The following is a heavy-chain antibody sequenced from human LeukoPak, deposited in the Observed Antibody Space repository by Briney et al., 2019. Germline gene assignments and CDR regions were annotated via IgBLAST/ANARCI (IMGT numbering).Heavy chain of an antibody. J-gene: IGHJ6*03. CDR3: ARGDYYDSSGYSGKNYYYYMDV. Sequence: ASVKVSCKASGYTFTSYYMHWVRQAPGQGLEWMGWINPNSGGTNYAQKFQGRVTMTRDTSISTAYMELSRLRSDDTAVYYCARGDYYDSSGYSGKNYYYYMDVWGKGTTVTISS. CDR1: GYTFTSYY. D-gene: IGHD3-22*01. V-gene: IGHV1-2*02. CDR2: INPNSGGT.